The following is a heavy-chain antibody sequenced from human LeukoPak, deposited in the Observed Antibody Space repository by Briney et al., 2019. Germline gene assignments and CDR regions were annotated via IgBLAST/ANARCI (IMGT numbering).Heavy chain of an antibody. CDR1: GYTFTGYY. Sequence: ASVKVSCKASGYTFTGYYMHWVRQAPGQGREWMGRINPNSGGTNYAQKFQGRVTMTRDTSISTAYMEPSRLRSDDTAVYYCARVEGSGSYDYWGQGTLVTVSS. D-gene: IGHD1-26*01. CDR3: ARVEGSGSYDY. CDR2: INPNSGGT. V-gene: IGHV1-2*06. J-gene: IGHJ4*02.